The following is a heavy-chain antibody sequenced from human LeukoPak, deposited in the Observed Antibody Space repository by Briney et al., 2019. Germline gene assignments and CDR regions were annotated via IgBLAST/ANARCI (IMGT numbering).Heavy chain of an antibody. CDR3: ATGRYCSGGTCYSSLDF. CDR1: GYSFTNYW. V-gene: IGHV5-51*01. J-gene: IGHJ4*02. CDR2: IYPADSNT. D-gene: IGHD2-15*01. Sequence: GESLQISCKGSGYSFTNYWIGWVRQMPGKGLEWMGIIYPADSNTRYSPSFQGQVTISVDKSISTAYLQWSSLKASDTAVYYCATGRYCSGGTCYSSLDFWGQGTLVTVST.